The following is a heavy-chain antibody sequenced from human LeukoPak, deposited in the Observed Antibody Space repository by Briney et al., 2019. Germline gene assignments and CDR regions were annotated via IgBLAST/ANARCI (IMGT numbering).Heavy chain of an antibody. D-gene: IGHD6-19*01. Sequence: GRSLRLSCAASGFTFDDYAMHWVRQAPGKGLEWVSGISWNSGSIGYADSVKGRFTISRDNAKNSLYLQMNSPRAEDTALYYCAKLTGYSSGWYDYWGQGTLVTVSS. CDR2: ISWNSGSI. V-gene: IGHV3-9*01. CDR3: AKLTGYSSGWYDY. CDR1: GFTFDDYA. J-gene: IGHJ4*02.